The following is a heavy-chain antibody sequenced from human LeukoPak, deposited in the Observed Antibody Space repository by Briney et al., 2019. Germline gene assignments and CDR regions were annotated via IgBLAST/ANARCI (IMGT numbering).Heavy chain of an antibody. J-gene: IGHJ4*02. CDR2: ISGSGGST. V-gene: IGHV3-23*01. CDR1: GFTFSSYA. CDR3: AKDRIVGYDPLSSDC. D-gene: IGHD5-12*01. Sequence: PGGSLRLSCAASGFTFSSYAMSWVRQAPGKGLEWVSAISGSGGSTYYADSVKGRFTISRDNSKNTLYLQMNSLRAEYTAVYYCAKDRIVGYDPLSSDCWGQGTLVTVPA.